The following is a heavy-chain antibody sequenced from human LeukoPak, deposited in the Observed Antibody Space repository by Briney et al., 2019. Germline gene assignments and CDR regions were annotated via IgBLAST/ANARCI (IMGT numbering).Heavy chain of an antibody. Sequence: PSETLSLTCTVSGGSISSYYWSWIRQPAGKGLEWIGRIYSTGSTNYNPSLKSRVTMSVDTSKNQFSLKLTSVTAADTAVYYCARVRSNAALLPDIWGQGTMVTVSS. CDR3: ARVRSNAALLPDI. V-gene: IGHV4-4*07. D-gene: IGHD6-6*01. J-gene: IGHJ3*02. CDR2: IYSTGST. CDR1: GGSISSYY.